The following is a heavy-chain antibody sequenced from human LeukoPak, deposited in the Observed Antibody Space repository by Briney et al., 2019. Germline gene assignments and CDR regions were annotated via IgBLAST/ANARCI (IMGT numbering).Heavy chain of an antibody. V-gene: IGHV4-39*07. CDR3: ARDRVRGVIMGFDP. Sequence: SETLSLTCIVSGGSVSSSSYYWGWIRQPPGKGLEWIGSIYYSGSTYYNPSLKSRVTISVDTSKNQFSLKLSSVTAADTAVYYCARDRVRGVIMGFDPWGQGTLVTVSS. CDR1: GGSVSSSSYY. CDR2: IYYSGST. J-gene: IGHJ5*02. D-gene: IGHD3-10*01.